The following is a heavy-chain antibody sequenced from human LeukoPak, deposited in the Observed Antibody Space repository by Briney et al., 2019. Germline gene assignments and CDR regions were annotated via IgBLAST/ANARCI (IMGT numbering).Heavy chain of an antibody. D-gene: IGHD5-18*01. J-gene: IGHJ4*02. Sequence: GGSLRLSCAASGFTFSSYAMNWVRQAPGKGLEWVSGISGSGGHTYYADPVKGRFTISRDDSKNTLFLQMNTLRAEDTAVYYCAKRRANVYNVDTREYFDYWGQGTLVTVSS. CDR2: ISGSGGHT. CDR1: GFTFSSYA. CDR3: AKRRANVYNVDTREYFDY. V-gene: IGHV3-23*01.